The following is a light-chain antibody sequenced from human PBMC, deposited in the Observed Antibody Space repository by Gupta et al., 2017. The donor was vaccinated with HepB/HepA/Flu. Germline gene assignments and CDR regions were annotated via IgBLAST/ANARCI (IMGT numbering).Light chain of an antibody. CDR2: AAS. CDR1: QGISSD. J-gene: IGKJ4*02. Sequence: DLPLTQSPSSLSASVGDRVTITCRASQGISSDLDWYQQKPGKAPKRLIYAASSLQSGVPSRFSGSGSGTEFTLTISSLQPEDFATYYCQQSYSTPRTFGEGTKVEIK. V-gene: IGKV1-39*01. CDR3: QQSYSTPRT.